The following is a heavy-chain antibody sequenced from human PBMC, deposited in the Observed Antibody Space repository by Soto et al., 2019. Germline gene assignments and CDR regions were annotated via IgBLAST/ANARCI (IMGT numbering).Heavy chain of an antibody. CDR1: EFPFSNYG. Sequence: QVQLVESGGGVVQRGRSLRLSCAASEFPFSNYGMHWVRQAPGKGLEWVAHISYDGSNKHYADSVKGRFTISRDNSKNMLFLQMSSLRTADTAVYYCAGGQYYFDYCGQGTRVSVSS. D-gene: IGHD2-15*01. V-gene: IGHV3-30*03. J-gene: IGHJ4*02. CDR2: ISYDGSNK. CDR3: AGGQYYFDY.